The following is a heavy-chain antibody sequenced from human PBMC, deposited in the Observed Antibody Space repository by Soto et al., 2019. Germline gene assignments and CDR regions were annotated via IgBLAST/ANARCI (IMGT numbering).Heavy chain of an antibody. Sequence: QLLESGGGLVQPGGSLRLSCEASGFSFSRNAMSWVRQAPGKGLEWVSSISSGGNTYSADSVKGRFTISRDNSKNTHSMQMTSLGAEDTAVYYCAKLGYCTGGTCYLDYYYGVDVWGQGTTVTVS. D-gene: IGHD2-15*01. CDR2: ISSGGNT. CDR3: AKLGYCTGGTCYLDYYYGVDV. CDR1: GFSFSRNA. V-gene: IGHV3-23*01. J-gene: IGHJ6*02.